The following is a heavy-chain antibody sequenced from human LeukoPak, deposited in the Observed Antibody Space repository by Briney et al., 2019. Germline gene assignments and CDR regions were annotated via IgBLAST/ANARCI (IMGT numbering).Heavy chain of an antibody. CDR2: ISYDGSNK. J-gene: IGHJ4*02. V-gene: IGHV3-30-3*01. CDR3: AKAPIAVAKEYYFDY. Sequence: GGSLRLSCAASEFTFSTYAMHWVRQAPGKGLEWVAIISYDGSNKYYPESVKGRFTISRDNSKNTLYLQMNSLRAEDTAVYYCAKAPIAVAKEYYFDYWGQGTLVTVSS. CDR1: EFTFSTYA. D-gene: IGHD6-19*01.